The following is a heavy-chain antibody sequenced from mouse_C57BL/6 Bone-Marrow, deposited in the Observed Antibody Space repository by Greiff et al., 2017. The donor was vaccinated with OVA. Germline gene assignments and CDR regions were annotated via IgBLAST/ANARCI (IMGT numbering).Heavy chain of an antibody. D-gene: IGHD1-1*01. V-gene: IGHV1-53*01. Sequence: QVQLQQPGTELVKPGASVQLSCKASGYTFTSYWMHWVKQRPGQGLEWIGNINPSNGGTNYNEKFKSKATLTVDKSSSTAYMQRSSLTSEDSAVYYCARLRGSSPYWYFDVWGTGTTVTVSS. CDR3: ARLRGSSPYWYFDV. J-gene: IGHJ1*03. CDR2: INPSNGGT. CDR1: GYTFTSYW.